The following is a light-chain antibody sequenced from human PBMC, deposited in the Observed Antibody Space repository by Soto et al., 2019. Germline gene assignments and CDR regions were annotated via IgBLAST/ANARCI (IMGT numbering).Light chain of an antibody. CDR3: QQYGNRPRT. J-gene: IGKJ1*01. CDR1: QYIGSA. Sequence: EVVLTQAPATLSASPGDRYTLSCRASQYIGSAVAWYHQRSGQXPSXXIFDASIRVPTTPARFSGSVSGTELTITISSLESEDCAVYFCQQYGNRPRTFGQGTKVDIK. V-gene: IGKV3-15*01. CDR2: DAS.